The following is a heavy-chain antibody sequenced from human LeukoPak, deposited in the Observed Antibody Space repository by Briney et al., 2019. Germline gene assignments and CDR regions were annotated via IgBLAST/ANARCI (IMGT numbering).Heavy chain of an antibody. D-gene: IGHD2-2*01. CDR3: KYETELYCSSTSCYGGIAAAGIMNY. V-gene: IGHV4-34*01. CDR2: INNSGST. Sequence: PSETLSLTCTVSGDSIDSYYGSWIRQPPGKGLEWIGEINNSGSTNYNPSLKSRVTISVDTSKNQFSMKLSSVTAADTAVYYCKYETELYCSSTSCYGGIAAAGIMNYWGQGTLVTVSS. J-gene: IGHJ4*02. CDR1: GDSIDSYY.